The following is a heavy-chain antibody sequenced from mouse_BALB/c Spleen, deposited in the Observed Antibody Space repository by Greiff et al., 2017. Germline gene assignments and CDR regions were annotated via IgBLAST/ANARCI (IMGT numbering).Heavy chain of an antibody. CDR2: IDPENGDT. CDR3: TNRYDDCFAY. CDR1: GFNIKDYY. Sequence: EVQLQQSGAELVRPGASVKLSCTASGFNIKDYYMHWLKQRPEQGLEWIGWIDPENGDTEYAPTFQGKATMTADTSSNTAYLQLSSLTSEDTAVYSCTNRYDDCFAYWGQGTLVTVSA. J-gene: IGHJ3*01. V-gene: IGHV14-4*02. D-gene: IGHD2-14*01.